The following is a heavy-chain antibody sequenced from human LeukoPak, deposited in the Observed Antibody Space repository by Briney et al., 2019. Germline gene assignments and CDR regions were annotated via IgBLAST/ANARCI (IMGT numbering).Heavy chain of an antibody. CDR3: AREDRVVGYSPDY. CDR2: MYHSGNT. V-gene: IGHV4-39*07. D-gene: IGHD6-13*01. J-gene: IGHJ4*02. CDR1: GGSISTTTHY. Sequence: SETLSLTCIVSGGSISTTTHYWGWIRQPPGKGLEWIGSMYHSGNTNYNPSLKSRVTMSVDTSKNQFSPKLSSVTAADTAVYYCAREDRVVGYSPDYWGQGTLVTVSS.